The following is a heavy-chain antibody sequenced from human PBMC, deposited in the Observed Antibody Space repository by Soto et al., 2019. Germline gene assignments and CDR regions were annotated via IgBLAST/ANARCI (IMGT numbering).Heavy chain of an antibody. CDR2: IKPDIGNA. CDR3: VWRWFGEFSIDY. V-gene: IGHV1-8*01. CDR1: GYSFTSFD. Sequence: ASVKVSCKASGYSFTSFDLNWVRQAPGQGLEWMGWIKPDIGNAGYAQKFQGRVTMTRNTSISTAYMEMSSLTSEDTAVYYCVWRWFGEFSIDYWGQGTLVTVSS. D-gene: IGHD3-10*01. J-gene: IGHJ4*02.